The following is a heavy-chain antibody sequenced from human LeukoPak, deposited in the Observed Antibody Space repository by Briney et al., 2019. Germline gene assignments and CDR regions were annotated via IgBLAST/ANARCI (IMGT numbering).Heavy chain of an antibody. J-gene: IGHJ6*03. CDR1: GGSFSGCY. V-gene: IGHV4-34*01. Sequence: PSETLSLTCAVYGGSFSGCYWSWIRQPPGKGLEWIGEMNHSGSTNYNPSLKSRVTISVDSSKNQFSLKLSSVTAADTAVYYCARRLGRKFGERFYYYHYMDVWGKGTTVTISS. CDR3: ARRLGRKFGERFYYYHYMDV. D-gene: IGHD3-10*01. CDR2: MNHSGST.